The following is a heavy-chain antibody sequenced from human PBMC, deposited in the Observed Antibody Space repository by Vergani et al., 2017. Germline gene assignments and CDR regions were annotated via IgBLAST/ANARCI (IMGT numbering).Heavy chain of an antibody. Sequence: QVQLVESGGGVVQRGGSLRLSCATSGFTLSNYDMQWIRQGPGKGLEFVAFIQFDGSKRYYAVSVKGRFTLSRDFSKNTLYLQMNSLRTDDTATYYCAKHFRGWGIDYWGQGTQVIVSS. CDR2: IQFDGSKR. CDR1: GFTLSNYD. D-gene: IGHD3-16*01. V-gene: IGHV3-30*02. CDR3: AKHFRGWGIDY. J-gene: IGHJ4*02.